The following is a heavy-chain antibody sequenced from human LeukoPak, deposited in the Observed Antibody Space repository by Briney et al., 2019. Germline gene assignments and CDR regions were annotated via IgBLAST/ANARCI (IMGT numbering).Heavy chain of an antibody. CDR1: GFTFSTYV. V-gene: IGHV3-30*02. J-gene: IGHJ4*02. Sequence: GGSLRLSCAASGFTFSTYVMHWVRQTPGKGLEWVSFIRYDGSSKYYADSVRGRFTISRDSSTNTLYLQMNSLRTEDTAMYYCAKGDDSGSIYPGIDYWGQGTLVTVSS. CDR2: IRYDGSSK. D-gene: IGHD3-10*01. CDR3: AKGDDSGSIYPGIDY.